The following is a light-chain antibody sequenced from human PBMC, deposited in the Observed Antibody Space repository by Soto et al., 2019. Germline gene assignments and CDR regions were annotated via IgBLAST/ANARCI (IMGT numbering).Light chain of an antibody. J-gene: IGKJ5*01. V-gene: IGKV1-12*01. CDR1: QGISNW. Sequence: DIQMTQSPSSVSASVGDRVTITCRASQGISNWLAWYQQKPGKAPKLLIYAATNLQSGVSPRFSGRGAGTDFTLTISSLQPEDFATYYCQQTYFTAITFGQGTRLEIK. CDR3: QQTYFTAIT. CDR2: AAT.